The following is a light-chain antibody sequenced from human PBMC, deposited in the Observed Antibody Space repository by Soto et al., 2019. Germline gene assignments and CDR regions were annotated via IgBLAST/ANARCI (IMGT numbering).Light chain of an antibody. CDR1: QAINNY. V-gene: IGKV1-39*01. J-gene: IGKJ1*01. CDR3: QQSAKIPRT. Sequence: DIQMTQSPSSQSASVGDRVTITCRASQAINNYVGWYQQRPGQAPKSLIYAASTLQSGVPSRFSGSGSGTDFTLTINSLQPGDSAIYYCQQSAKIPRTFGQGTRVEI. CDR2: AAS.